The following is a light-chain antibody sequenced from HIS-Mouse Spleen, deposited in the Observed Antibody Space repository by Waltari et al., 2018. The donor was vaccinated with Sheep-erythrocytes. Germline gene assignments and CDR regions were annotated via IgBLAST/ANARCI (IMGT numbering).Light chain of an antibody. CDR3: CSYAGSYNHV. J-gene: IGLJ1*01. CDR2: DVS. CDR1: RRDAGGYNY. Sequence: QSALPQPRSVSGSPGQSVTIPCTGTRRDAGGYNYVHWYQQHPGKAPKLMIYDVSKRPSGVPDRFSGSKSGNTASLTISGLQAEDEADYYCCSYAGSYNHVFATGTKVTVL. V-gene: IGLV2-11*01.